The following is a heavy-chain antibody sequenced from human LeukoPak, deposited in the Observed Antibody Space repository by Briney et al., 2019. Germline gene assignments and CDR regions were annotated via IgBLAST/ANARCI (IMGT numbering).Heavy chain of an antibody. CDR3: ARVLETDCSGGSCYSGLDY. J-gene: IGHJ4*02. Sequence: GGSLRLSCAASGFTFSSYNINWVRQAPGKGLEWVSSISRTSSYIYYADSVKGRFTISRDNAQNSLYLQMNSLRVEDTAVDYCARVLETDCSGGSCYSGLDYWGQGTLVTVSS. CDR1: GFTFSSYN. V-gene: IGHV3-21*01. D-gene: IGHD2-15*01. CDR2: ISRTSSYI.